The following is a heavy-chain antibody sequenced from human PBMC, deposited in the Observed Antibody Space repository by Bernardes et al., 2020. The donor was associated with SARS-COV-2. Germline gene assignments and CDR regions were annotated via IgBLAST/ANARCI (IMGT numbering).Heavy chain of an antibody. CDR1: GFTFRSYA. V-gene: IGHV3-23*01. D-gene: IGHD6-6*01. CDR3: ATEYSNLDYYFDY. CDR2: ISGSGSNT. Sequence: GGSLRLSCAASGFTFRSYAMNWVRQAPGKGLEWVSSISGSGSNTYYADSVKGRFTISRDNSKNTLYLQMNSLRAEDTAVYYCATEYSNLDYYFDYWGQGTLVTFSS. J-gene: IGHJ4*02.